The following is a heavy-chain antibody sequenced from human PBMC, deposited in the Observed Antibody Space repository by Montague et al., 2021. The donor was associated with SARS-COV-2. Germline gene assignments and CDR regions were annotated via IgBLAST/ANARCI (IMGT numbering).Heavy chain of an antibody. CDR3: ARHDVVPGAFESYYAFDI. CDR2: IHYTGST. Sequence: SETLSLTCTVSGGSISSSSYYWSWIRQPPGKGLDYIGSIHYTGSTYYNPSLQGRLIISVDTPKNQVSLKLNSVTAAETGVYYCARHDVVPGAFESYYAFDIWGQGTMVTVSS. V-gene: IGHV4-39*01. J-gene: IGHJ3*02. D-gene: IGHD2-2*01. CDR1: GGSISSSSYY.